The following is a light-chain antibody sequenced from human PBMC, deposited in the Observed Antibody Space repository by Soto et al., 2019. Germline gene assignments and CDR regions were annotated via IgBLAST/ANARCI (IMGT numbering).Light chain of an antibody. V-gene: IGKV3-11*01. Sequence: EIVLTQSPGTLSLSPGERATLSCRASQSVSNYLAWYQQKPGQAPXXLXYDASNRATGIPARFSGSVSGTDFTLTISSLEPEEFAVYFCQHRAGWPPALTFGGGTKVDIK. CDR3: QHRAGWPPALT. J-gene: IGKJ4*01. CDR1: QSVSNY. CDR2: DAS.